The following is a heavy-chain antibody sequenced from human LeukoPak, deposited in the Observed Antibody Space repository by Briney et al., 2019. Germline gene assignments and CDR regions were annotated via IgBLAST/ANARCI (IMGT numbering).Heavy chain of an antibody. J-gene: IGHJ4*02. CDR3: ARNYDYVWGSYRYTSYFDY. CDR2: IYYSGST. V-gene: IGHV4-61*01. Sequence: SETLSLTCTVSGGSVSSGSYYWSWIRQPPGKGPEWIGYIYYSGSTNYNPSLKSRVTISVDTSKNQFSLKLSSVTAADTAVYYCARNYDYVWGSYRYTSYFDYWGQGTPVTVSS. D-gene: IGHD3-16*02. CDR1: GGSVSSGSYY.